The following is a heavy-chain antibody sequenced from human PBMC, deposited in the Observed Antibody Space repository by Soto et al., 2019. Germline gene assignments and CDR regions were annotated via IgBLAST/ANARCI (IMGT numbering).Heavy chain of an antibody. D-gene: IGHD3-10*01. CDR1: GGSLSGYY. Sequence: SETLSLTCAVYGGSLSGYYWGWIRQPPGKGLEWIGSIHQSGSPYYNPSLKSRLTISIDKSKKQFSLRLSSVTAADTAVYYCARGAPRGIIHDFDSWGQGSLVTVSS. CDR2: IHQSGSP. J-gene: IGHJ4*02. CDR3: ARGAPRGIIHDFDS. V-gene: IGHV4-34*01.